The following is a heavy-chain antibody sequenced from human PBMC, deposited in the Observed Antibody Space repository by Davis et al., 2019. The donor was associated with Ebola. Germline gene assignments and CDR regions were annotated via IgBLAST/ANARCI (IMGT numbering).Heavy chain of an antibody. J-gene: IGHJ4*02. CDR2: INPNSGDT. CDR1: GYTFTGYY. V-gene: IGHV1-2*04. CDR3: ARDRVCSGATCYAYFDF. Sequence: AASVKVSCKASGYTFTGYYIHWVRTAPGQGLEWMGWINPNSGDTKYSQTFQGWVTMTRDTPISTAYMELNRLTSDDTAVYYCARDRVCSGATCYAYFDFWGQGTLVTVSS. D-gene: IGHD2-15*01.